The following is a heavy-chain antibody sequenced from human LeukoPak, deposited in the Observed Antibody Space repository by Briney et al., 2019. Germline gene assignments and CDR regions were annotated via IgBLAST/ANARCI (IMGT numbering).Heavy chain of an antibody. CDR1: GGSITTYY. V-gene: IGHV4-59*04. J-gene: IGHJ4*02. Sequence: SETLSLTCTVSGGSITTYYWNWIRQPPGKGLEWIGTVYYSGSTYYNPSLESRVTSFVDTSKNQFSLKLSSVTAADTAVYYCAASYSTSWPEIDYWGQGTLVTVSS. CDR2: VYYSGST. CDR3: AASYSTSWPEIDY. D-gene: IGHD6-13*01.